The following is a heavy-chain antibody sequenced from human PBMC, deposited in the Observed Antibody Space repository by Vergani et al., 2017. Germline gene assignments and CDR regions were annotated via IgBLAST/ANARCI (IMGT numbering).Heavy chain of an antibody. D-gene: IGHD1-1*01. CDR2: INPNSGGT. V-gene: IGHV1-2*02. CDR3: STNSSTTGTAHHYYYYGMDV. Sequence: QVQLVQSGAEVKKPGASVKVSCKASGYTLTGYYMHWVRQAPGQGLEWMGWINPNSGGTNYAQKFQGRVTMTRDTSISPAYMELCRLRSDDTAVYYCSTNSSTTGTAHHYYYYGMDVWGQGTTVTVSS. J-gene: IGHJ6*01. CDR1: GYTLTGYY.